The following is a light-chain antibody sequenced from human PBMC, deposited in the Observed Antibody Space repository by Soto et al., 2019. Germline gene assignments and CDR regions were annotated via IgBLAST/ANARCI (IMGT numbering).Light chain of an antibody. CDR3: QTWGTGTQV. CDR1: SGHSSYA. Sequence: VLTQSPSASASLGASVKLTCTLSSGHSSYAIAWHQQQPEKGPRYLMNLNSDGTHTRGDGIPDRFSGSSSGAERYLVISSLQSEDEADYYCQTWGTGTQVFGAGTKVTVL. V-gene: IGLV4-69*01. CDR2: LNSDGTH. J-gene: IGLJ1*01.